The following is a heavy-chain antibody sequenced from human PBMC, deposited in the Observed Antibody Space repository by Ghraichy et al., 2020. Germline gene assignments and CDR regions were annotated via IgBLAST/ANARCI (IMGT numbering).Heavy chain of an antibody. Sequence: GESLNISCAASGFSFSDYAMSWVRQAPGKGLEWVSTIRYNGVDTYYADSVKGRFTISRDNYKNTVYLLMNSLKDDDTATYYCAKTASSGWFYDFWGQGTLVAVSS. CDR2: IRYNGVDT. D-gene: IGHD6-19*01. J-gene: IGHJ4*02. V-gene: IGHV3-23*01. CDR1: GFSFSDYA. CDR3: AKTASSGWFYDF.